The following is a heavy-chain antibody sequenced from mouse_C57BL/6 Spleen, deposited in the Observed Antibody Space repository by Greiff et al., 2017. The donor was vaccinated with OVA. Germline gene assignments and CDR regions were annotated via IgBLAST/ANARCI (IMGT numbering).Heavy chain of an antibody. D-gene: IGHD2-3*01. V-gene: IGHV1-61*01. CDR2: IYPSDSET. J-gene: IGHJ4*01. CDR1: GYTFTSYW. CDR3: ARVGLYDGYEGDY. Sequence: QVQLQQPGAELVRPGSSVKLSCKASGYTFTSYWMDWVKQRPGQGLEWIGNIYPSDSETHYNQKFKDKATLTVDKSSSTAYMQLSSLTSEDSAVYYCARVGLYDGYEGDYWGQGTSVTVSS.